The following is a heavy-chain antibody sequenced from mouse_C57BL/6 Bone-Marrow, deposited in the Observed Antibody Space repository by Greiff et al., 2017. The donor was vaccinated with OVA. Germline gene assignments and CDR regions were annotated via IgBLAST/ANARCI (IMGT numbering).Heavy chain of an antibody. V-gene: IGHV1-81*01. CDR1: GYTFTSYG. CDR3: ARRTAQATWDAMDY. Sequence: QVQLQQSGAELARPGASVKLSCKASGYTFTSYGISWVKQRTGQGLEWIGEIYPRSGNTYYNEKFKGKATLTADKSSSTAYMELRSLTSEDSAVYFCARRTAQATWDAMDYWGQGTSVTVSS. D-gene: IGHD3-2*02. CDR2: IYPRSGNT. J-gene: IGHJ4*01.